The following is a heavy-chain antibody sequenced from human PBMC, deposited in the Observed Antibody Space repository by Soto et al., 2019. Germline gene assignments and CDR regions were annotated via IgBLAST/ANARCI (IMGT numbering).Heavy chain of an antibody. J-gene: IGHJ5*02. CDR3: ARGPRLLYYDFWSGYYRWFDP. CDR1: GGSFGGYY. Sequence: SETLSLTCAVYGGSFGGYYWSWIRQPPGKGLEWIGEINHSGSTNYNPSLKSRVTISVDTSKNQFSLKLSSVTAADTAVYYCARGPRLLYYDFWSGYYRWFDPWGQGTLVTVSS. CDR2: INHSGST. V-gene: IGHV4-34*01. D-gene: IGHD3-3*01.